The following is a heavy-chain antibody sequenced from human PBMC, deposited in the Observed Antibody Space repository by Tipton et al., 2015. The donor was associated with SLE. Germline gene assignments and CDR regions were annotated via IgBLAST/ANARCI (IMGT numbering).Heavy chain of an antibody. CDR3: ARGRRGYSSELDL. D-gene: IGHD5-18*01. CDR1: GGSISSYY. Sequence: TLSLTCTVSGGSISSYYWSWIRQPPGKGLEWIGYIYYSGSTNYNPSLKSRVTISVDTSKNQFSLKLSSVTAADTAVYYCARGRRGYSSELDLWGQGTLVTVSS. CDR2: IYYSGST. J-gene: IGHJ5*02. V-gene: IGHV4-59*01.